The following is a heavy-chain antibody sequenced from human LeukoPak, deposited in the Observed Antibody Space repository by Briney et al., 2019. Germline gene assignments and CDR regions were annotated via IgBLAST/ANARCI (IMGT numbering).Heavy chain of an antibody. J-gene: IGHJ4*02. D-gene: IGHD6-13*01. CDR2: ISTSSSYI. CDR1: GFTFSSYS. V-gene: IGHV3-21*01. CDR3: ARGYSSSEKDY. Sequence: KPGGSLRLSCAASGFTFSSYSMNWVRQAPGEGLEWVSSISTSSSYIYYADSVKGRFTISRDNAKNSLYPQMNSLRAEDTAVYYCARGYSSSEKDYWGQGTLVTVSS.